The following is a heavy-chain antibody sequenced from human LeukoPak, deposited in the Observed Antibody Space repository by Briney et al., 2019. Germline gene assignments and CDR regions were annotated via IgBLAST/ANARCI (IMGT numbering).Heavy chain of an antibody. D-gene: IGHD3-22*01. CDR2: ISGSSIYI. V-gene: IGHV3-21*01. CDR1: GFTFSTYS. CDR3: ARDPPYYDSSGYYYDY. Sequence: GGSLRLSCAASGFTFSTYSMNWVRQAPGKGLEWVSSISGSSIYIYYADSVKGRFTISSDNAKNSLYLQMNSLRAEDTAVYYCARDPPYYDSSGYYYDYWGQGTLVTVSS. J-gene: IGHJ4*02.